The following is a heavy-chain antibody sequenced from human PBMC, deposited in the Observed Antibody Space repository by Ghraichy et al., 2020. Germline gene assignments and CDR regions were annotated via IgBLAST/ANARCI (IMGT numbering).Heavy chain of an antibody. CDR2: ISSSSSYI. D-gene: IGHD6-13*01. J-gene: IGHJ4*02. CDR3: ARDSQQQQLVPYPVGY. CDR1: GFTFSSYS. V-gene: IGHV3-21*01. Sequence: GGSLRLSCAASGFTFSSYSMNWVRQAPGKGLEWVSSISSSSSYIYYADSVKGRFTISRDNAKNSLYLQMNSLRAEDTAVYYCARDSQQQQLVPYPVGYWGQGTLVTVAS.